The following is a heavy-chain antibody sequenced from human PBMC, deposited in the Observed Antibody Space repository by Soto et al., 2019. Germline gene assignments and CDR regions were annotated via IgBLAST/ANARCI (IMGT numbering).Heavy chain of an antibody. D-gene: IGHD3-22*01. CDR1: GFTFSSYT. Sequence: GGSLRLSCAASGFTFSSYTINWVRQAPGKGLEWVSAISGSGGTTYHADSVKGRFTISRDNSKNTLYLQMTSLRAEDTAVYYCAKSSSGYYHYYFDYWGQGTLVTVSS. J-gene: IGHJ4*02. CDR3: AKSSSGYYHYYFDY. CDR2: ISGSGGTT. V-gene: IGHV3-23*01.